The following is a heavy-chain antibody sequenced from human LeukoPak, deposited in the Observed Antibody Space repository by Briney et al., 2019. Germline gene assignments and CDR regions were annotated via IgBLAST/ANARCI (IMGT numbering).Heavy chain of an antibody. V-gene: IGHV3-30*18. J-gene: IGHJ5*02. CDR1: GFTFSTYG. Sequence: PGGSLRLSCAASGFTFSTYGIHWVRQAPGKGLEWVAVISSDGSNIFYGDSVKGRFTISREDSRNTLYPQMNSLRAEDTAVYYCAKDAGVPSGSGQLYNWFDPWGQGTLVTVSS. CDR2: ISSDGSNI. CDR3: AKDAGVPSGSGQLYNWFDP. D-gene: IGHD3-10*01.